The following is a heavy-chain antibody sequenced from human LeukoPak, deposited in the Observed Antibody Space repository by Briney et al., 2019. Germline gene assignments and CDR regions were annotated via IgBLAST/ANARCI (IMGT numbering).Heavy chain of an antibody. Sequence: SETLSLTCAVSGDSISSGGYSWSWIRQPPGKGLEWIGYIYYSGNSYYHPSLKSRFTISVDTSKNQFSLKLSSVTAADTALYYCARQSAYGPLAFDYWGQGTLVTVSS. CDR2: IYYSGNS. CDR1: GDSISSGGYS. V-gene: IGHV4-30-4*07. J-gene: IGHJ4*02. D-gene: IGHD5-12*01. CDR3: ARQSAYGPLAFDY.